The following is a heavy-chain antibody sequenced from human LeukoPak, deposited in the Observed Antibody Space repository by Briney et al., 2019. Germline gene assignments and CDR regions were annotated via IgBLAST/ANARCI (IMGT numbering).Heavy chain of an antibody. J-gene: IGHJ4*02. CDR3: ARDSPGYLAYDS. Sequence: GGSLRLSCAASGFTFSTYWMTWVRQAPGKGPEWVANIKEDGSATYYVDSVKGRFTISRDNAKKSLYLQMNGLRAEDTAVYYCARDSPGYLAYDSWGQGTLVTVSS. CDR1: GFTFSTYW. CDR2: IKEDGSAT. V-gene: IGHV3-7*04. D-gene: IGHD1-1*01.